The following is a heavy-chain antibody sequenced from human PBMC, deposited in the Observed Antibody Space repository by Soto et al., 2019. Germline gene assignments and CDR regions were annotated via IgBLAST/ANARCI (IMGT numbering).Heavy chain of an antibody. V-gene: IGHV3-30*03. CDR1: GFTFSSYG. CDR2: ISYDGSNK. Sequence: PGGSLSLSCAASGFTFSSYGMHWVRQAPGKGLEWVAVISYDGSNKYYADSVKGRFTISRDNSKNTLYLQMNSLRAEDTAVYYCARTQYYYDSSGYSAFDIWGQGTMVTV. CDR3: ARTQYYYDSSGYSAFDI. D-gene: IGHD3-22*01. J-gene: IGHJ3*02.